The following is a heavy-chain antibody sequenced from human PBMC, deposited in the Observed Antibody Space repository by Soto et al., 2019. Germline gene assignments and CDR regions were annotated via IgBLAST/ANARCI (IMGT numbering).Heavy chain of an antibody. V-gene: IGHV3-15*01. CDR2: IKSKTDGGTT. CDR3: TTSSWIKIWDFDY. CDR1: GFTFSNAW. Sequence: GGSLRLSCAASGFTFSNAWMSWVRQAPGKGLEWVGRIKSKTDGGTTDYAAPVKGRFTISRDDSKNTLYLQMNSLKTEDTAVYYCTTSSWIKIWDFDYCGQGTLVTVSS. D-gene: IGHD5-18*01. J-gene: IGHJ4*02.